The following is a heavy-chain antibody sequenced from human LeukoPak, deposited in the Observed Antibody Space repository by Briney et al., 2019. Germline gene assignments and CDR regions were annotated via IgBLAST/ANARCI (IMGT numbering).Heavy chain of an antibody. D-gene: IGHD6-13*01. V-gene: IGHV1-18*01. CDR2: ISAYNGNT. Sequence: ASVKVSCKASGYTFTSYGISWVRQAPGQGLEWMGWISAYNGNTNYAQKLQGRVTMTTDTSTSTAYMELRSLRSDDTAVYYCVRRGSSWSYYYGMDVWGQGTTVTVSS. CDR1: GYTFTSYG. J-gene: IGHJ6*02. CDR3: VRRGSSWSYYYGMDV.